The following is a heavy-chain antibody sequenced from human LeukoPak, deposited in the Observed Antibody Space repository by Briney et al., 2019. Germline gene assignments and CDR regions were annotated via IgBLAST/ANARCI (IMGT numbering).Heavy chain of an antibody. D-gene: IGHD6-19*01. Sequence: PGRSLRLSCAASGFTFSSYAMHWVRQAPGKGLEWVAVISYDGSNKYYADSVKGRFTISRDNSKNTLYLQMNSLRAEDTAVYYCAKHSGIAVAAHLFDYWGQGTLVTVSS. CDR1: GFTFSSYA. J-gene: IGHJ4*02. V-gene: IGHV3-30-3*02. CDR2: ISYDGSNK. CDR3: AKHSGIAVAAHLFDY.